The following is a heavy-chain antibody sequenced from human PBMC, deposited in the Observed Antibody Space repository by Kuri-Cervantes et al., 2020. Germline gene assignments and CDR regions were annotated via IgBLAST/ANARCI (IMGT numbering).Heavy chain of an antibody. D-gene: IGHD1-26*01. Sequence: GESLKISCAASGFTFSSYGMHWVRQAPGKGLEWVGLIRSRAYGGTTEYAASVEGRFTISRDDSQRIAYLQMNSLNTEDTAVYYCARDASFFAFDIWGQGTIVTVSS. V-gene: IGHV3-49*04. CDR3: ARDASFFAFDI. J-gene: IGHJ3*02. CDR2: IRSRAYGGTT. CDR1: GFTFSSYG.